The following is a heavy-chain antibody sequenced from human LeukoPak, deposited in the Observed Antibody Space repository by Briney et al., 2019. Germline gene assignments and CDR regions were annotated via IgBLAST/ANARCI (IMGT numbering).Heavy chain of an antibody. CDR1: GGSISSGSYY. V-gene: IGHV4-61*02. D-gene: IGHD6-19*01. J-gene: IGHJ2*01. CDR3: ARDRGQWLVDWYFDL. CDR2: IYTSGST. Sequence: PSQTLSLTCTVSGGSISSGSYYWSWIRQPAGKGLEWIGRIYTSGSTNYNPSLKSRFTISVDTSKNQFSLKLSSVTAADTAVYYCARDRGQWLVDWYFDLWGRGTLVTVSS.